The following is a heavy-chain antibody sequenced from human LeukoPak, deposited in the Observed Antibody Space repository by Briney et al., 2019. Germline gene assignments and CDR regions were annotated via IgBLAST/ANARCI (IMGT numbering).Heavy chain of an antibody. J-gene: IGHJ4*02. CDR1: GFSFDDYA. V-gene: IGHV3-43*02. CDR3: AKDMPGELCLRLDS. Sequence: WGSLSLSCATAGFSFDDYAMHWVRQPPGKGLEWVSLISCDGTTTYYADSVKGRFTVSRDNSKNSLYLQMNSLTTEDTAFYYCAKDMPGELCLRLDSWGPGSRV. D-gene: IGHD1-1*01. CDR2: ISCDGTTT.